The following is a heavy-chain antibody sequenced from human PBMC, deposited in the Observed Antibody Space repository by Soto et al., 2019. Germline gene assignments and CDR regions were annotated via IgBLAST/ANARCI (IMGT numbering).Heavy chain of an antibody. CDR1: GGSISSYY. CDR2: IYYSGST. D-gene: IGHD5-18*01. V-gene: IGHV4-59*08. Sequence: SETLSLTCTVSGGSISSYYWSWIRQPPGKGLEWIGYIYYSGSTNYNPSLKSRVTISVDTSKNQFSLKLSSVTAADTAVYYCARLAMVTPNFDYWGQGTLVTVSS. CDR3: ARLAMVTPNFDY. J-gene: IGHJ4*02.